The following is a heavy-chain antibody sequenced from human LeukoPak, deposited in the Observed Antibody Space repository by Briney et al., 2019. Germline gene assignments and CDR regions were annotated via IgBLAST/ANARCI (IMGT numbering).Heavy chain of an antibody. Sequence: GGSLRLSCAASGFNFSSYGMSWVRQAPGKGLEWVSAISGSGGSTYYADSVKGRFTISRDNSKNTLYLQMNSLRAEDTAVYYCAKRGYCRGGTCFSHDAFDIWGQGAMVTVSS. CDR2: ISGSGGST. CDR3: AKRGYCRGGTCFSHDAFDI. CDR1: GFNFSSYG. D-gene: IGHD2-15*01. J-gene: IGHJ3*02. V-gene: IGHV3-23*01.